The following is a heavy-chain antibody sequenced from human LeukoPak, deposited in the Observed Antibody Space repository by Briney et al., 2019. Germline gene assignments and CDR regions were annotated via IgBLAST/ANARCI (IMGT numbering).Heavy chain of an antibody. Sequence: ASVKVSCKASGGTFSSYAISWVRQAPGQGLEWMGMINPSGGSTSYAQKFQGRVTMTRDTSTSTVYVELSSLRSEDTAVHYCARGGPGGASSYWGQGTLVTVSS. J-gene: IGHJ4*02. CDR1: GGTFSSYA. V-gene: IGHV1-46*01. CDR3: ARGGPGGASSY. D-gene: IGHD2-8*02. CDR2: INPSGGST.